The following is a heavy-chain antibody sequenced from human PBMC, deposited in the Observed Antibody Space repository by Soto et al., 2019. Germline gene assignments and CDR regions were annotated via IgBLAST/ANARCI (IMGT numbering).Heavy chain of an antibody. Sequence: QVQLVQSGAEVKKPGASVKVSCKASGYTFTGYYMHWVRQAPGQGLEWMGWINPNSGGTNYAQKFQGWVTMTRDTSISTAYMELSRLRSDDTAVYYCARERGSIAAAGTGGMDVWGQGTTVTVSS. J-gene: IGHJ6*02. CDR1: GYTFTGYY. D-gene: IGHD6-13*01. CDR2: INPNSGGT. CDR3: ARERGSIAAAGTGGMDV. V-gene: IGHV1-2*04.